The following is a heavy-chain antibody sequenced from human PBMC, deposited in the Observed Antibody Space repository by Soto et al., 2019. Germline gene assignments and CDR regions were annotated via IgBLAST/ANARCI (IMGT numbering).Heavy chain of an antibody. CDR2: INTRGGKT. D-gene: IGHD4-17*01. Sequence: QVQLVQSGAEVRKPGASVRLSCKASGYTFNRFYLHWVRQAPGQGLEWMGRINTRGGKTAYAQNFRGRRTVTRDTSTSTLYMELSDLRSEDAAVYYCARGPDDSDVPRWDYWGQGTRVTVSS. V-gene: IGHV1-46*02. J-gene: IGHJ4*02. CDR1: GYTFNRFY. CDR3: ARGPDDSDVPRWDY.